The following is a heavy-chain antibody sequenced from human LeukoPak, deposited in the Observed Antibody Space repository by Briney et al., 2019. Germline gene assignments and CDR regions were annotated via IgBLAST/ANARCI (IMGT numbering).Heavy chain of an antibody. V-gene: IGHV4-4*07. CDR1: GGSISSYY. J-gene: IGHJ6*03. CDR2: IYSSGST. CDR3: ARGRGRQQPPIGCMDV. D-gene: IGHD6-13*01. Sequence: PSETLSLTCTVSGGSISSYYWSWIRQPAGKGLEWIGRIYSSGSTNYNPSLNSRVTISVDTSKNQFSLKLSSVTAADTAVYYCARGRGRQQPPIGCMDVWGKGTTVTVSS.